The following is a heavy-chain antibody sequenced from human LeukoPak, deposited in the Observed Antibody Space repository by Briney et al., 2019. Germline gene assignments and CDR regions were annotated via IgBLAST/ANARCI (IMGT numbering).Heavy chain of an antibody. Sequence: GGSLRLSCAASGFTVSSNYMSWVRQAPGKGLEWVSVIYSGGSTYYAASVKGRFTISRDNSKNTPYLQMNSLRAEDTAVYYCARRTTIIAAADLANWYFDLWGRGTLVTVSS. V-gene: IGHV3-53*01. CDR1: GFTVSSNY. D-gene: IGHD6-13*01. CDR2: IYSGGST. J-gene: IGHJ2*01. CDR3: ARRTTIIAAADLANWYFDL.